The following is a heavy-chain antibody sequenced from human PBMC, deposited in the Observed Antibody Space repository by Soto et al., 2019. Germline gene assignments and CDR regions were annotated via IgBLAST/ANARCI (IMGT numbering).Heavy chain of an antibody. J-gene: IGHJ3*02. CDR2: IIPIFGTA. CDR3: ARIRGDYYDSSGYPRGAFDI. Sequence: SVKVSCKASGGTFSSYAISWVRQAPGQGLEWMGGIIPIFGTANYAQKFQGRVTTTADESTSTAYMELSSLRSEDTAVYYCARIRGDYYDSSGYPRGAFDIWGQGTMVTVSS. CDR1: GGTFSSYA. V-gene: IGHV1-69*13. D-gene: IGHD3-22*01.